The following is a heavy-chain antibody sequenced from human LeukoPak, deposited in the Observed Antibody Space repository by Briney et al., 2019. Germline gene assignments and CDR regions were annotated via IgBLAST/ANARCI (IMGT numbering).Heavy chain of an antibody. CDR2: IIPIFGTA. V-gene: IGHV1-69*13. CDR3: ARGITMVRGVIRTSGYYYYMDV. CDR1: GYTFTSYD. J-gene: IGHJ6*03. Sequence: ASVKVSCKTSGYTFTSYDLNWVRQAPGQGLEWMGGIIPIFGTANYAQKFQGRVTITADESTSTAYMELSSLRSEDTAVYYCARGITMVRGVIRTSGYYYYMDVWGKGTTVTISS. D-gene: IGHD3-10*01.